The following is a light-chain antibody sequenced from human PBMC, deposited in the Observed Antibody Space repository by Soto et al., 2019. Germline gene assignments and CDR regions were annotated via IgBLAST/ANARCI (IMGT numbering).Light chain of an antibody. Sequence: DIQMTQAPSSLSASVGDRVTITCRASQNIRTYLSWYQQKPGKAPNLLIYATPTLQSGVPSRFSGSGSGTDFTLTISSLQPEDFATYYCQQSYSATPITFGQGTRLDVK. J-gene: IGKJ5*01. CDR2: ATP. CDR1: QNIRTY. V-gene: IGKV1-39*01. CDR3: QQSYSATPIT.